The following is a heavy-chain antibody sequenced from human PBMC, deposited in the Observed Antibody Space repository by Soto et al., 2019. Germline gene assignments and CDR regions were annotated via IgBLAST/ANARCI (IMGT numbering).Heavy chain of an antibody. V-gene: IGHV4-59*01. CDR2: IYYSGST. D-gene: IGHD2-2*01. J-gene: IGHJ6*02. Sequence: ASETLSLTCTVSGGSISSYYLSWIRQPPGKGLEWIGYIYYSGSTNYNPSLKSRVTISVDTSKNQFSLKLSSVTAADTAVYYCARATIFPIVVVPAALDVWGQGTTVTVSS. CDR3: ARATIFPIVVVPAALDV. CDR1: GGSISSYY.